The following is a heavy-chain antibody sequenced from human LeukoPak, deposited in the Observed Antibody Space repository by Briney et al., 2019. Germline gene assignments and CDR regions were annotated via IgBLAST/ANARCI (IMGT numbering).Heavy chain of an antibody. CDR2: INTNTGNA. V-gene: IGHV7-4-1*02. Sequence: ASVKVSCKASGYTFTSHALNWVGQAAGRGLEWMGWINTNTGNATYAQGFTGRFVFSLDTSVSTAYLHISSLEAEDTAIYYCATDLKKGDSGCFDYWGQGTLVTVSS. CDR1: GYTFTSHA. J-gene: IGHJ4*02. D-gene: IGHD6-19*01. CDR3: ATDLKKGDSGCFDY.